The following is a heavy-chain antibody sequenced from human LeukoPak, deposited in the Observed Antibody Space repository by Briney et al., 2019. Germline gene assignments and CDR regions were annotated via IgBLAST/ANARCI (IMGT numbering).Heavy chain of an antibody. CDR1: GASIVRDY. CDR3: AREHRGRDGYTLDY. V-gene: IGHV4-59*12. Sequence: SETLSLTCTVSGASIVRDYWSWVRQPPGTGLQWIGYIYETGSRNYNPSLERRVSISLDRSKNQFSLRLDSVTAADTAMYYCAREHRGRDGYTLDYWGQGILVTVSS. J-gene: IGHJ4*02. CDR2: IYETGSR. D-gene: IGHD5-24*01.